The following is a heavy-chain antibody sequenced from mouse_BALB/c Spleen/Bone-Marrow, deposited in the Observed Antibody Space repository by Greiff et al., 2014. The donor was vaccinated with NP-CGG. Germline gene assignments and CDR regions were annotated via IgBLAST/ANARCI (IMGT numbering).Heavy chain of an antibody. CDR3: AREHYDVSRFDY. CDR2: ISYEGSN. V-gene: IGHV3-6*02. J-gene: IGHJ2*01. D-gene: IGHD2-3*01. Sequence: EVKLMESGPGLVKPSQSLSLTCSVSGYSITSGYYWYWIRQFPGNKLEWMGFISYEGSNNYNPSLKNRISITRDTSTNQFFLKLNSVTTEDTATYYCAREHYDVSRFDYWGQGTTLTVSA. CDR1: GYSITSGYY.